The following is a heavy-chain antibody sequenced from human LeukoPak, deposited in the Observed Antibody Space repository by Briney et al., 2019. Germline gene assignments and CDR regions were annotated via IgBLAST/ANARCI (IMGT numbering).Heavy chain of an antibody. Sequence: GGSLRLSCAASGFTFSRNALSWVRQAPGKGLEWVSSLSGSGGDTYYADSVKGRFTISRDNAKNMVYLQMNSLRAEDTAVHYCAKDPYGTRYFDYWGQGTLVTVSS. J-gene: IGHJ4*02. CDR2: LSGSGGDT. CDR3: AKDPYGTRYFDY. D-gene: IGHD2-2*01. CDR1: GFTFSRNA. V-gene: IGHV3-23*01.